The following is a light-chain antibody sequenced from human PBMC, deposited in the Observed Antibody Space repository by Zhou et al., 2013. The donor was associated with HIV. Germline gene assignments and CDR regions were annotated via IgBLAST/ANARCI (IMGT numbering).Light chain of an antibody. Sequence: DNQMTQSPSALSASVGDRVTITCRASQGISTWLVWYQQKPGKAPNLLIYSASNLQGGVPSRFSGSGSGTDFTLTISSLQPEDVATYYCQQANTFPLTFGPGTKIEIK. V-gene: IGKV1-12*01. CDR1: QGISTW. CDR2: SAS. CDR3: QQANTFPLT. J-gene: IGKJ3*01.